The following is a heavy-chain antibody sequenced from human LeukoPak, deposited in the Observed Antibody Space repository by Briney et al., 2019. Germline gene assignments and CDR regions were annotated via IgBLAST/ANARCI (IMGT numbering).Heavy chain of an antibody. V-gene: IGHV4-39*01. CDR3: ATRIAVAANYFDY. D-gene: IGHD6-19*01. Sequence: SETLSLTCTVSGGSISSSFYYWGWIRQPPGKGLEWIGSFYYSGSTYYNPSLRSRLTMPVDTSKNQFSLKLSSVTAADTAVYYCATRIAVAANYFDYWGQGTLVTVSS. CDR1: GGSISSSFYY. J-gene: IGHJ4*02. CDR2: FYYSGST.